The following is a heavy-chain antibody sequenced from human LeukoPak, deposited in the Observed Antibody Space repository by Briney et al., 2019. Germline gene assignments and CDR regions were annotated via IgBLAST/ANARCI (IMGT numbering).Heavy chain of an antibody. CDR1: GFTFDDYA. CDR2: ISWDGGST. J-gene: IGHJ6*03. V-gene: IGHV3-43D*03. D-gene: IGHD4-11*01. CDR3: ARDRGLQGYYYYYMDV. Sequence: PGGSLRLSCAASGFTFDDYAMHWVRQAPGKGLEWVSLISWDGGSTYYADSVKGRFTISRDNSKNSLYLQMNSLRAEDTALYYCARDRGLQGYYYYYMDVWGKGTTVTVSS.